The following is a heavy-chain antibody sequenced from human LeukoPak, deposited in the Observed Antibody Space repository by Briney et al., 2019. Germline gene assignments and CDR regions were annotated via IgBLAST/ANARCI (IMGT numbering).Heavy chain of an antibody. V-gene: IGHV4-59*12. CDR3: ARDGTDGFLYDSSAPWNY. Sequence: PSETLSLTCTVSGGSISSYYWSWIRQPPGKGLEWIGYIYYSGSTNYNPSLKSRVTISVDTSKNQFSLKLSSVTAADTAVYYCARDGTDGFLYDSSAPWNYWGQGTLVTVSS. CDR1: GGSISSYY. J-gene: IGHJ4*02. CDR2: IYYSGST. D-gene: IGHD3-22*01.